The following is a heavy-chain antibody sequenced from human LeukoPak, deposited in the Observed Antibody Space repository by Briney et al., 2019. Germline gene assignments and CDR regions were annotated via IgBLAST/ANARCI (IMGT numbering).Heavy chain of an antibody. CDR1: GFAFSSDT. V-gene: IGHV3-21*06. D-gene: IGHD3-22*01. J-gene: IGHJ4*02. CDR3: LRGDSRDF. Sequence: GGSLRLSCAACGFAFSSDTMNWARQAPGKGLEWVASINRGGTSTHYAFPVKSRFTISGDNAQNVLYLQMNGLRGDDAAVYYCLRGDSRDFWGQGTLVTVSS. CDR2: INRGGTST.